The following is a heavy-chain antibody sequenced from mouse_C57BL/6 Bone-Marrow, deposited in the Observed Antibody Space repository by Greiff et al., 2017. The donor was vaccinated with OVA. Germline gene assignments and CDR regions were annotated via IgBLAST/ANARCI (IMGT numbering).Heavy chain of an antibody. Sequence: VQLQQSGAELVRPGASVKLSCKASGYTFTSYGISWVKQRTGQGLEWIGEINPRSGNTYYNETFKGKATLTADKSSSTAYMELRSLTSEDSAVYFCVGSSRWFAYGGRGTVVTVSA. CDR3: VGSSRWFAY. J-gene: IGHJ3*01. CDR1: GYTFTSYG. D-gene: IGHD1-1*01. V-gene: IGHV1-81*01. CDR2: INPRSGNT.